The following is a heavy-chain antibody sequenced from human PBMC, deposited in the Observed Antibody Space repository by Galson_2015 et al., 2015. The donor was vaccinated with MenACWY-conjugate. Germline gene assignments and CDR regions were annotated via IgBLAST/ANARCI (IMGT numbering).Heavy chain of an antibody. CDR3: ARSAASSCSPYY. CDR1: GYTFTSYG. J-gene: IGHJ4*02. CDR2: ISPYNGNT. V-gene: IGHV1-18*01. D-gene: IGHD3-22*01. Sequence: SVKVSCKASGYTFTSYGITWVRQAPGQGLEWMGWISPYNGNTNYAQNLQGRVTMTTDTSTTTAYMELRSLRYDDTAVYYCARSAASSCSPYYWGQGTLVTVSS.